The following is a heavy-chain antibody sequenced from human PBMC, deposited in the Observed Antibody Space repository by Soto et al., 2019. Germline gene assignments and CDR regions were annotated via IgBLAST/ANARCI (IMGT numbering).Heavy chain of an antibody. CDR3: ARGFGGVDV. J-gene: IGHJ6*02. Sequence: PSETLSLTCTVSGGSVSSGSYYWSWIRQPPGKGLECIGYFFYSGSTNYNPSLKSRVTISVDTSKNQFSLNLSSVTAADSAVYNCARGFGGVDVWGQGTTVTVSS. V-gene: IGHV4-61*01. D-gene: IGHD3-10*01. CDR1: GGSVSSGSYY. CDR2: FFYSGST.